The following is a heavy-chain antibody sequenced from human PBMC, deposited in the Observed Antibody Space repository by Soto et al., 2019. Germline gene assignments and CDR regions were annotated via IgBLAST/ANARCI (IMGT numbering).Heavy chain of an antibody. CDR1: GGSISSSSYY. V-gene: IGHV4-39*01. D-gene: IGHD3-22*01. CDR2: IYYSGST. CDR3: ARPGVLYYYDSSGYYNPNWFDP. J-gene: IGHJ5*02. Sequence: QLQLQESGPGLVKPSETLSLTCTVSGGSISSSSYYWGWIRQPPGKGLEWIGSIYYSGSTYYNPSLKSRTTTSGETSKNQFSLKLSSVTAADTAVYYCARPGVLYYYDSSGYYNPNWFDPWGQGTLVTVSS.